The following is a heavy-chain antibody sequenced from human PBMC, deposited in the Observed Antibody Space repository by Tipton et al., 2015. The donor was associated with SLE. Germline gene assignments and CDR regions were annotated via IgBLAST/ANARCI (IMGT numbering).Heavy chain of an antibody. CDR1: GDSISSSTYS. CDR3: VRLRSKVLIDY. Sequence: TLSLTCFVSGDSISSSTYSWAWIRQPPGKGLEWIGSVSYDGNTHRNPSLMSRITISVDTSKNQFSLEVRSVTAADTAVYYCVRLRSKVLIDYWGQGTLVTVSS. CDR2: VSYDGNT. J-gene: IGHJ4*02. D-gene: IGHD2-8*01. V-gene: IGHV4-39*07.